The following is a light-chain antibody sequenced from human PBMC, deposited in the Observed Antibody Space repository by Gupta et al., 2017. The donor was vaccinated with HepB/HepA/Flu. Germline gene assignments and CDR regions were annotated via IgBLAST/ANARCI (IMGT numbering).Light chain of an antibody. Sequence: DIQMTQSPSSLSASVGDRVTITCRASQSISSYLNWYQQKPGKAPKLLIYAASSLQSGVPSRFSGSGSGTDFTLTISSLQPEDFATYYCQQSYSTHVTFGGGTKVEIK. CDR3: QQSYSTHVT. CDR2: AAS. V-gene: IGKV1-39*01. J-gene: IGKJ4*01. CDR1: QSISSY.